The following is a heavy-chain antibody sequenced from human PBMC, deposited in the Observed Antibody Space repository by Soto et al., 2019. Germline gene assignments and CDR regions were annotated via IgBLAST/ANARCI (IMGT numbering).Heavy chain of an antibody. CDR3: ARAPQYYDFWSGYYVYNWFDP. CDR1: GGSFSGYY. CDR2: INHSGST. D-gene: IGHD3-3*01. Sequence: PSETLSLTCAVYGGSFSGYYWGWIRQPPGKGLEWIGEINHSGSTNYNPSLKSRVTISVDTSKNQFSLKLSSVTAAATAVYYCARAPQYYDFWSGYYVYNWFDPWGQGTLVTVSS. V-gene: IGHV4-34*01. J-gene: IGHJ5*02.